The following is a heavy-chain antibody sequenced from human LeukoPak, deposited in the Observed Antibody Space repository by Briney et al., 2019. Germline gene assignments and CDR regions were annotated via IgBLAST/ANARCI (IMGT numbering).Heavy chain of an antibody. J-gene: IGHJ4*02. D-gene: IGHD3-10*01. CDR2: ISQGGSVM. Sequence: GGSLRLSCAASTFTFSTYWMTWVRQAPGKGLEWVAIISQGGSVMHYVDSVKDRFTISRDNAKNSLYLQMNSLRAEDTAVYYCASRPFHYGFRTHFDSWGQGTLVTVSS. CDR1: TFTFSTYW. CDR3: ASRPFHYGFRTHFDS. V-gene: IGHV3-7*01.